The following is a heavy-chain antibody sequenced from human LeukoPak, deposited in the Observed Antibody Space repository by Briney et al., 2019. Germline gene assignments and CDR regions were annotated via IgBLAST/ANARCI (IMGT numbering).Heavy chain of an antibody. V-gene: IGHV3-48*03. D-gene: IGHD3-3*01. Sequence: GGSLRLSCAASEFTFSDYEMNWVRQAPGRGLEWVSYISSSGSSIFYAASVKGRFTISRDNAKNSLYLQMNSLTAEDTAVYYCARDVPGRFLEWSTDAFDIWGQGTMVTVSS. CDR1: EFTFSDYE. CDR2: ISSSGSSI. J-gene: IGHJ3*02. CDR3: ARDVPGRFLEWSTDAFDI.